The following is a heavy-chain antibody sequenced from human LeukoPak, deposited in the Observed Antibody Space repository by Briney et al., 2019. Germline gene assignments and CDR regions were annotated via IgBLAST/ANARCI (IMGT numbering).Heavy chain of an antibody. CDR2: ITTSSSYI. J-gene: IGHJ3*02. Sequence: GGSLRLSCAASGFTFSSYSMNWVRQAPGKGLEWVSSITTSSSYIYYADSVKGRFTISRDNAKNSLYLHMNSLRAEDTAVYYCARYRFVVGATDSFDIWGQGTMVTVSS. D-gene: IGHD1-26*01. CDR1: GFTFSSYS. V-gene: IGHV3-21*01. CDR3: ARYRFVVGATDSFDI.